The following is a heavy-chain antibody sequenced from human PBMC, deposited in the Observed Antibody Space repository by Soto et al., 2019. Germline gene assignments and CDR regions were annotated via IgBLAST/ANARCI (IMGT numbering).Heavy chain of an antibody. CDR1: GFTFIKYA. J-gene: IGHJ6*02. D-gene: IGHD3-10*01. V-gene: IGHV3-30-3*01. CDR2: ISYDGSNK. CDR3: ARDLRDLVTGMDV. Sequence: QVQLVESGGGVVQPGTSLRLSCAASGFTFIKYAMHWVRQAPGRGLEWVAVISYDGSNKYYADSVKGRFTMSRDNSKNTRDLQMNSLRPEDTAVYYCARDLRDLVTGMDVWGQGTTVTVSS.